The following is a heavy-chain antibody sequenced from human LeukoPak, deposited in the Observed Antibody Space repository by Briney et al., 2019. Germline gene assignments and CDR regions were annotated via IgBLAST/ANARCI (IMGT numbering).Heavy chain of an antibody. Sequence: GASVKVSCKASGYTFTSYDINWVRQAPGQGLEWMGWMNPNSGNTGYAQKLQGRVTMTRNTSISTAYMELSSLRSEDTAVYYCARGGYCSGGSCLRSRNAFDIWGQGTMVTVSS. CDR3: ARGGYCSGGSCLRSRNAFDI. J-gene: IGHJ3*02. CDR1: GYTFTSYD. V-gene: IGHV1-8*01. D-gene: IGHD2-15*01. CDR2: MNPNSGNT.